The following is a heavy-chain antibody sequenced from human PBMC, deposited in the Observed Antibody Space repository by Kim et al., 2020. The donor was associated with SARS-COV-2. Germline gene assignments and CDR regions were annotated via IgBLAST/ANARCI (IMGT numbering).Heavy chain of an antibody. J-gene: IGHJ4*02. CDR1: GFTFSSYA. V-gene: IGHV3-30*04. D-gene: IGHD3-9*01. CDR3: ARDSYDIFGTFDY. CDR2: ISYDGSNK. Sequence: GGSLRLSCAASGFTFSSYAMHWVRQAPGKGLEWVAVISYDGSNKYYADSVKGRSTISRDNSKNTLYLQMNSLRAEDTAVYYCARDSYDIFGTFDYWGQGTLVTVSS.